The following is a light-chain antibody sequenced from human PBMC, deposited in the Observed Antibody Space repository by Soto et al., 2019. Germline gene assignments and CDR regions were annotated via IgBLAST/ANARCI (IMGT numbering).Light chain of an antibody. V-gene: IGKV3-20*01. CDR2: GAS. CDR3: QQYDSSPLT. J-gene: IGKJ4*01. Sequence: EIVLTQSPGTLSLSPGERATLSCRASQSVSSSFLAWYQQKLGQAPRLLIYGASSRATGIPDRFSGSGSGTDFTLTISRLEPEDVAVYYWQQYDSSPLTFGGGTKVEIK. CDR1: QSVSSSF.